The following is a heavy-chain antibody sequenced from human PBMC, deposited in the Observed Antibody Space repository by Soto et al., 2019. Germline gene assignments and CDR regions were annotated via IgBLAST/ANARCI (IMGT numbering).Heavy chain of an antibody. V-gene: IGHV3-33*01. D-gene: IGHD6-19*01. Sequence: GGSLRLSCAASGFTFSSYGMHRVRQAPGKGLEWVAVIWHDGSSKYYADSVKGRFTISRDNSKNTLYLQMNSLRAEDTAVYYCARELAVAGTPYYFDYWGQGTLVTVSS. CDR3: ARELAVAGTPYYFDY. J-gene: IGHJ4*02. CDR1: GFTFSSYG. CDR2: IWHDGSSK.